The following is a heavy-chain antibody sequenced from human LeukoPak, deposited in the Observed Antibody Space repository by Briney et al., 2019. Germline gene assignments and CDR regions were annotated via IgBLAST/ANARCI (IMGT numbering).Heavy chain of an antibody. CDR3: ARDAVLVPAAIGFDY. J-gene: IGHJ4*02. V-gene: IGHV3-21*01. Sequence: GGSLRLSCAASGFTFSSYSMNWVRQAPGKELEWVSSISSSSSYIYYADSVKGRFTISRDNAKNSLYLQMNSLRAEDTAVYYRARDAVLVPAAIGFDYWGQGTLVTVSS. CDR2: ISSSSSYI. D-gene: IGHD2-2*02. CDR1: GFTFSSYS.